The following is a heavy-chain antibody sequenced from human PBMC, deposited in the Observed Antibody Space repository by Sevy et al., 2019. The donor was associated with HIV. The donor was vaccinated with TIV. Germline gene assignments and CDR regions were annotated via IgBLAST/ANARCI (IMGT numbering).Heavy chain of an antibody. Sequence: GESLKISCKGSGYSFTSYWIGWVRQMPGKGLEWMGIIYPGDSDTRYSPSFQGQVTISADKSISTAYLQWSSLKASDTAMYYCARGPLVRGVIRPFDAFDIWGQGTMVTVSS. CDR1: GYSFTSYW. CDR3: ARGPLVRGVIRPFDAFDI. D-gene: IGHD3-10*01. J-gene: IGHJ3*02. CDR2: IYPGDSDT. V-gene: IGHV5-51*01.